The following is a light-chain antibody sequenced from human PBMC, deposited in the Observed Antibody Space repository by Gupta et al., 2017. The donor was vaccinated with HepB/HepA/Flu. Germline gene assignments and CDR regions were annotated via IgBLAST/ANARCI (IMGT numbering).Light chain of an antibody. Sequence: SPLTQPASVSVSPGLSLTISRPGTSSDVCGYHYISWYQQHPGKAPKLMIYEVSNRPSGVSNRVSGSKSGNTASLTISGLQAEDEADYYCSSYTSSSTLFGTGTKVTVL. CDR2: EVS. V-gene: IGLV2-14*01. CDR1: SSDVCGYHY. CDR3: SSYTSSSTL. J-gene: IGLJ1*01.